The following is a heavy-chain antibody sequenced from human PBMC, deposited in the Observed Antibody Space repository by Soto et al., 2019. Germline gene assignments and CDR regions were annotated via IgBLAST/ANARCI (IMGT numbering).Heavy chain of an antibody. J-gene: IGHJ6*03. CDR2: INPNGGAT. CDR1: GDSFSAYY. Sequence: QVQLVQSGAEVKKPGASVKVSCKTSGDSFSAYYLHWVRQAPGQGLEWLGWINPNGGATTYAQKFRGRVAMTRDTSIRTAYLELTSLRSDDTAIYYCARESGGATATLDYYYFYMDVWGKGTTVTVSS. V-gene: IGHV1-2*02. CDR3: ARESGGATATLDYYYFYMDV. D-gene: IGHD5-12*01.